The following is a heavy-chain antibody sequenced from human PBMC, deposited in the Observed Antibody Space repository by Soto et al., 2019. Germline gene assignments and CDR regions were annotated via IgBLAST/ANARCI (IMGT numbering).Heavy chain of an antibody. CDR2: IKSKTDGGTT. V-gene: IGHV3-15*01. J-gene: IGHJ6*02. CDR1: GFTFSNAW. Sequence: GSLRLSCAASGFTFSNAWMSWVRQAPGKGLEWVGRIKSKTDGGTTDYAAPVKGRFTISRDDSKNTLYLQMNSLKTEDTAVYYCTTXRAAAAASGYYYYGMDVWGRGTTVTVSS. CDR3: TTXRAAAAASGYYYYGMDV. D-gene: IGHD6-25*01.